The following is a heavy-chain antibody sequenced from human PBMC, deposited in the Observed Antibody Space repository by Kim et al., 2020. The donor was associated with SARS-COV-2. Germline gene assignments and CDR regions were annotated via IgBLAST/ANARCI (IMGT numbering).Heavy chain of an antibody. CDR2: INWDGVTI. CDR1: GFTFNNYA. CDR3: VKVFTPGYCSRTSCNFDF. J-gene: IGHJ4*02. V-gene: IGHV3-9*01. Sequence: GGSLRLSCAASGFTFNNYAMHWVRQAPGKGLEWVSGINWDGVTIGYADSVRGRFTISRDNARSSLYLQMNSLRPEDTALYYCVKVFTPGYCSRTSCNFDFWGQGTLVTVSS. D-gene: IGHD2-2*01.